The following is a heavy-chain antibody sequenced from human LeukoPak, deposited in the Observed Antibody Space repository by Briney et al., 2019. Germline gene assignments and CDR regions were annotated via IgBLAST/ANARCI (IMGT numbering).Heavy chain of an antibody. Sequence: GRSLRLSCAASGFTFSSYGMHWVRQAPGKGLEWVAVISYDGSNKYYADSVKGRFTISRDNSKNTLYLQMNSLRAEDTAVYYCARSHYDFWSGYPNWFDPWGQGTLVTVSS. V-gene: IGHV3-30*03. D-gene: IGHD3-3*01. CDR3: ARSHYDFWSGYPNWFDP. J-gene: IGHJ5*02. CDR2: ISYDGSNK. CDR1: GFTFSSYG.